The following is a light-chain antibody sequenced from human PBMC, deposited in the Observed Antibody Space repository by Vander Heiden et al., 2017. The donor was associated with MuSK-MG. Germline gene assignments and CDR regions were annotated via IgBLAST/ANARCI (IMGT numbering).Light chain of an antibody. Sequence: IQITQSPSSLSASVGDRVAITCRASQTISNYLNWYQQKPGKAPKLLIYAASTLQSGVPSRFSGSGSGTDFTLTISRLQPEDFATYYCQQSDSTTYTFGPGTKLEIK. CDR1: QTISNY. J-gene: IGKJ2*01. V-gene: IGKV1-39*01. CDR2: AAS. CDR3: QQSDSTTYT.